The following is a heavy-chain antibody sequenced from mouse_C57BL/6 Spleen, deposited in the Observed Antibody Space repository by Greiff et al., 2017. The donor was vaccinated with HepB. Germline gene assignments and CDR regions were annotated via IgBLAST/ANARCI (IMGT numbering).Heavy chain of an antibody. Sequence: DVHLVESGGGLVKPGGSLKLSCAASGFTFSDYGMHWVRQAPEKGLEWVAYISSGSSTIYYADTVKGRFTISRDNAKNTLFLQMTSLRSEDTAMYYCARPPSFDYWGQGTTLTVSS. CDR2: ISSGSSTI. V-gene: IGHV5-17*01. J-gene: IGHJ2*01. CDR3: ARPPSFDY. CDR1: GFTFSDYG.